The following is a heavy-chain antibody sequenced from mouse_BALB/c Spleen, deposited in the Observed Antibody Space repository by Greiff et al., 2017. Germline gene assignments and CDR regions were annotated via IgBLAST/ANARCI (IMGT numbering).Heavy chain of an antibody. CDR2: IDPENGDT. CDR1: GFNIKDYY. D-gene: IGHD4-1*01. V-gene: IGHV14-4*02. J-gene: IGHJ2*01. Sequence: EVKLMESGAELVRSGASVKLSCTASGFNIKDYYMHWVKQRPEQGLEWIGWIDPENGDTEYAPKFQGKATMTADTSSNTAYLQLSSLTSEDTAVYYCNEVGRRYFDYWGQGTTLTVSS. CDR3: NEVGRRYFDY.